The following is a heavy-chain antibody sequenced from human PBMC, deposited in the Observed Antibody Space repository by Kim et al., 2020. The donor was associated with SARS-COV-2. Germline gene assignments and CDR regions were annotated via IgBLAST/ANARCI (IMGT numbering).Heavy chain of an antibody. CDR2: IYSRGSH. CDR1: GGSFTSFCW. J-gene: IGHJ3*01. V-gene: IGHV4-4*02. Sequence: SETLSLTCAVSGGSFTSFCWCCFGHQAPGKLLWCMGVIYSRGSHYNPPSMKPRITISINSSKKQFLLMLTLVTAADTAMYFCAGCSASMRSMLWCRGVW. D-gene: IGHD2-21*01. CDR3: AGCSASMRSMLWCRGV.